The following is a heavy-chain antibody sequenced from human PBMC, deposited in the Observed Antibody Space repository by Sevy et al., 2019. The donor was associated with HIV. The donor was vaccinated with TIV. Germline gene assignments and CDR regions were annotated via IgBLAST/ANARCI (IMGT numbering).Heavy chain of an antibody. CDR3: ARESIAAAGDFDY. D-gene: IGHD6-13*01. CDR1: GGSISNYY. CDR2: IYYSGST. V-gene: IGHV4-59*01. J-gene: IGHJ4*02. Sequence: SETLSLTGSVSGGSISNYYWSWIRQPPGKGLEWIGYIYYSGSTNYNPSLKSRVTISVDTSKNQFSLKLSSVTAADTAVYYCARESIAAAGDFDYWGRGTLVTVSS.